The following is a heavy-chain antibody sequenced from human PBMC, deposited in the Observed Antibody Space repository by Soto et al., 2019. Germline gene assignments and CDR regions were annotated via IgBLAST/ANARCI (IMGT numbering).Heavy chain of an antibody. V-gene: IGHV3-23*01. D-gene: IGHD6-13*01. CDR1: GFTFSSDA. J-gene: IGHJ6*02. Sequence: EVQLLESGGGLLQPGGSLRLSCAASGFTFSSDAMSWVRQAPGNGLGWVSAISRRGGSTYYADSVKCRFPISRDNSTNPLYLQMNSLRAEETAVYYCAKVGYSSSLFVMDVWGQGTTVTVSS. CDR3: AKVGYSSSLFVMDV. CDR2: ISRRGGST.